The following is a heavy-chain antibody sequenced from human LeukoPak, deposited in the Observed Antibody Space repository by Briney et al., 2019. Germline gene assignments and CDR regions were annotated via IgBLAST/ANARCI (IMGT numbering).Heavy chain of an antibody. CDR2: MYYSGST. Sequence: PSETLSLTCTVSGGSISSYYWCWIRQPPGKGLEWIGYMYYSGSTNYNPSLKSRVTISVDTSKNQFSLKLSSVTAADTAVYYCARAFGGYSYGKGYNWFDPWGQGTLVTVSS. CDR1: GGSISSYY. D-gene: IGHD5-18*01. CDR3: ARAFGGYSYGKGYNWFDP. J-gene: IGHJ5*02. V-gene: IGHV4-59*01.